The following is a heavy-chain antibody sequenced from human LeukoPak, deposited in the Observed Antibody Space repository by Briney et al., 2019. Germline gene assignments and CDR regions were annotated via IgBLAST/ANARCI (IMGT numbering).Heavy chain of an antibody. Sequence: SGGSLRLSCAASGFTFSSYAMGLVRQAPGKGLEWVSAISGSGGSTYYADSVKGRFTISRDNSKNTLYLQMNSLRAEDTAVYYCAKSLGYHSDYECGFDPWGQGTLVTVSS. CDR3: AKSLGYHSDYECGFDP. CDR2: ISGSGGST. CDR1: GFTFSSYA. D-gene: IGHD4-11*01. J-gene: IGHJ5*02. V-gene: IGHV3-23*01.